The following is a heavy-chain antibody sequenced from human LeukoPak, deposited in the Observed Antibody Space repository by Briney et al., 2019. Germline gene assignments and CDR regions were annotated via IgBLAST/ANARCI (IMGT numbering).Heavy chain of an antibody. Sequence: PGGSLRLSCAASGFTFSSYWMSWVRQAPGKGLEWVANIKQDGSEKYYVDSVKGRFTISRDNAKNSLYLQMNSLRAEDTAVYYCARVPRYCSSTSCLYYYYMDVWGKGTTVTVSS. CDR2: IKQDGSEK. CDR1: GFTFSSYW. CDR3: ARVPRYCSSTSCLYYYYMDV. D-gene: IGHD2-2*01. J-gene: IGHJ6*03. V-gene: IGHV3-7*01.